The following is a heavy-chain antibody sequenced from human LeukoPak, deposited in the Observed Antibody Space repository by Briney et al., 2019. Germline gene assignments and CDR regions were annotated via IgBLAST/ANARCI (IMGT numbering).Heavy chain of an antibody. CDR3: ARVPGGYSSYYYYMDV. Sequence: SETLSLTCAVYGGSFSGYYWSWIRQPPGKGLEWIGEINHSGSTNYNPSLKSRVTISVDTSKNQFSLKLSSVTAADTAVYYCARVPGGYSSYYYYMDVWGKGTTVTVSS. CDR1: GGSFSGYY. D-gene: IGHD5-18*01. CDR2: INHSGST. J-gene: IGHJ6*03. V-gene: IGHV4-34*01.